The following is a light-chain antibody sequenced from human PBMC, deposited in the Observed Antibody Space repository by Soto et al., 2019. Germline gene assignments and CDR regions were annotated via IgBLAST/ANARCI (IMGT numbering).Light chain of an antibody. Sequence: DIVMTQSPLSLSVTPGEPASISCRSSQSLLYTGGYNYLDWYLQKPGQSPRLLGYLGSNRASGVPDRCSGSGSDTDFTLKISRVEAEDVGVYYCMQSLQTPLSFGGGTKVDIK. V-gene: IGKV2-28*01. J-gene: IGKJ4*01. CDR1: QSLLYTGGYNY. CDR3: MQSLQTPLS. CDR2: LGS.